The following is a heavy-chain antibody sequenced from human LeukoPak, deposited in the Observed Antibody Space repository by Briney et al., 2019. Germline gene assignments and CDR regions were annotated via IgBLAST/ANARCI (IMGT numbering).Heavy chain of an antibody. CDR3: AGDRATSYFDY. D-gene: IGHD1-26*01. CDR2: ISNDGSNK. CDR1: GFTFSSYG. V-gene: IGHV3-30*03. J-gene: IGHJ4*02. Sequence: GGSLRLSCAAPGFTFSSYGMHWVRQAPGKGLDWVAVISNDGSNKYYTDSAKGRFTISRGNSKNTLYLQMNSLRAEDTAVYYCAGDRATSYFDYWGQGALVTISS.